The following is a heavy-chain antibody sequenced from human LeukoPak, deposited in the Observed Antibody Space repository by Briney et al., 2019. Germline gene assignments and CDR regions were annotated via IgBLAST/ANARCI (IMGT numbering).Heavy chain of an antibody. J-gene: IGHJ5*02. Sequence: SGGSLRLSCAATGFTFSSYGMHWVRQAPGKGLEWVAVIWYDGSNKYYADSVKGRFTTSRDNSKNTLYLQMNSLRAEDTAVYYCARDLGYCSSTNCYGDKWFDPWGQGTLVTVSS. V-gene: IGHV3-33*08. CDR3: ARDLGYCSSTNCYGDKWFDP. CDR2: IWYDGSNK. D-gene: IGHD2-2*01. CDR1: GFTFSSYG.